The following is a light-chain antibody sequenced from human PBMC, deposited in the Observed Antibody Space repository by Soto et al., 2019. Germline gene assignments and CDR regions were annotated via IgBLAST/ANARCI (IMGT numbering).Light chain of an antibody. CDR2: AAS. V-gene: IGKV1-39*01. J-gene: IGKJ1*01. CDR1: QSISSY. CDR3: QQSYSTPPWT. Sequence: DIQMTQSPSSLSASVGDRVTITCRASQSISSYLNWYQQKPGKAPKLLIYAASSLQSGVPSRFSGSASGTDFTLTISSLQPEDFATYYCQQSYSTPPWTFGQGTKVEI.